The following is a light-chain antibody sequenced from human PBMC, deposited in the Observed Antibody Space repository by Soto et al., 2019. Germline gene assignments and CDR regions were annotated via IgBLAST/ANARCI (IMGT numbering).Light chain of an antibody. CDR3: SSFAGNNNLV. J-gene: IGLJ2*01. CDR1: SSDVGGYNY. Sequence: QSVLTQPPSASGSPGQSVTISCTGTSSDVGGYNYVSWYQKHPGKAPKLMISEVSKRPSGVPDRFSGSKSGNTASLTVSGLQAEDEADYYCSSFAGNNNLVFGGGKKLTVL. V-gene: IGLV2-8*01. CDR2: EVS.